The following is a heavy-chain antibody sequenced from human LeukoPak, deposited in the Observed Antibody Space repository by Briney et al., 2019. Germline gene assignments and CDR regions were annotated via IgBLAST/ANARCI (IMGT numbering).Heavy chain of an antibody. CDR2: IYYSGST. CDR1: GGSISSYY. D-gene: IGHD3-9*01. V-gene: IGHV4-59*01. J-gene: IGHJ3*02. CDR3: ARDRSPPYYDILTGYYTDDAFDI. Sequence: SETLSLTCTVSGGSISSYYWSWIRQPPGKGLEWIGYIYYSGSTNYNPSLKSRVTISVDTSKNQFSLKLSSVAAADTAVYYCARDRSPPYYDILTGYYTDDAFDIWGQGTMVTVSS.